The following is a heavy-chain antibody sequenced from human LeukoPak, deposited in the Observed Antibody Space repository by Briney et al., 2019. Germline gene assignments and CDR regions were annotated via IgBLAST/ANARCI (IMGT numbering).Heavy chain of an antibody. CDR1: GFAFNNYD. CDR2: INDNGGQR. V-gene: IGHV3-23*01. Sequence: GGSLRLSCAASGFAFNNYDMTWVRQAPGKGLEWVSNINDNGGQRHYADSVKGRFTISRDNSKDTLFLQMDSLRAEDTAAYYCAKTQWKVGATDYFDYWGQGILVTVSS. J-gene: IGHJ4*02. D-gene: IGHD1-26*01. CDR3: AKTQWKVGATDYFDY.